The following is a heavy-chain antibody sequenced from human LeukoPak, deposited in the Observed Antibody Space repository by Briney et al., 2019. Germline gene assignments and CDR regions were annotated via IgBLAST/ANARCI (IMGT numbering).Heavy chain of an antibody. V-gene: IGHV3-23*01. Sequence: GGSLRLSCATSGFSFSSYAMSWVRQAPGKGLEWVSAMSSSDDGRYYAASARGRFTISRDTSRSTLYLQMNSLRAEDAAVYYCARRAGAYSHPYDYWGQGTLVTVSS. J-gene: IGHJ4*02. CDR1: GFSFSSYA. CDR2: MSSSDDGR. CDR3: ARRAGAYSHPYDY. D-gene: IGHD4/OR15-4a*01.